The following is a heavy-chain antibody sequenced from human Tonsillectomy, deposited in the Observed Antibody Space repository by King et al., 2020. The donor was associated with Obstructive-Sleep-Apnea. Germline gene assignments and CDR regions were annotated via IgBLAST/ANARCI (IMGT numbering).Heavy chain of an antibody. J-gene: IGHJ4*02. V-gene: IGHV3-33*01. Sequence: QVQLVESGGGVVQPGRSLRLSCAASGFTFSYYGMHWVRQAPGKGLEWGAVIWYDGSNKYYADSVKGRFTISRDSSKNTLYLQMHSLRAEDTAVYYCAREGRGDGSGSYVDYWGQGTLVTVSS. CDR3: AREGRGDGSGSYVDY. D-gene: IGHD3-10*01. CDR2: IWYDGSNK. CDR1: GFTFSYYG.